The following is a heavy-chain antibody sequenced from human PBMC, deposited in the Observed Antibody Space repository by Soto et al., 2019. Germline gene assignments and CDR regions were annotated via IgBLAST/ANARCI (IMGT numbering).Heavy chain of an antibody. V-gene: IGHV4-59*01. CDR2: IYYSGET. CDR3: ARDQGGEFLKGSGMDV. CDR1: GDSISRYY. J-gene: IGHJ6*02. Sequence: QVQLQESGPGLVNPSETLSLTCTVSGDSISRYYWSWIRLSPGKGLEWIGYIYYSGETNYNPSVKSRVTISVDTTKNQFSLKLSSVTAADTAVYYCARDQGGEFLKGSGMDVWGQGTTVTVSS. D-gene: IGHD3-10*01.